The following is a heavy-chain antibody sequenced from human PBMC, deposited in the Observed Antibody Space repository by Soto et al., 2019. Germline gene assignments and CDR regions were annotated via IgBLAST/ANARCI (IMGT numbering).Heavy chain of an antibody. Sequence: QVQLQESGPELVKPSETLFLTCIVSGGSMSPYYWSWVRQTPGKGLEWIGHIYYIGSTSYNPSLKSRVIISIDTSKNQFSLRLTSVTAADTAVYYCARDSAVTATDNWFDPWGQGTLVTVSS. CDR3: ARDSAVTATDNWFDP. CDR1: GGSMSPYY. D-gene: IGHD2-21*02. J-gene: IGHJ5*02. CDR2: IYYIGST. V-gene: IGHV4-59*01.